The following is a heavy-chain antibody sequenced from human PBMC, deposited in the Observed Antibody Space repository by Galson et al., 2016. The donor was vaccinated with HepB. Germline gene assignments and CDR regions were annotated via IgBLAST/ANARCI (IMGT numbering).Heavy chain of an antibody. Sequence: SETLSLTCTVSGGSISSSNWWTWVRQSPGKRPEWLGEIYHLGTTNYNPSLKSRVTISVDKSKKQFSLKLNSVTPADTAIYYCARIGRGVGVFDMWGQGTMAIVSS. J-gene: IGHJ3*02. V-gene: IGHV4-4*02. CDR3: ARIGRGVGVFDM. CDR2: IYHLGTT. D-gene: IGHD3-10*01. CDR1: GGSISSSNW.